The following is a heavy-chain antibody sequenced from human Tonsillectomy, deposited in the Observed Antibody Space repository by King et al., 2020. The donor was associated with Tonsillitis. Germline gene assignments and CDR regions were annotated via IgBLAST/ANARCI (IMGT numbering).Heavy chain of an antibody. Sequence: VQLVESGGGVVQPERSLRLSCAASGFSFSSYGMHWVRLAPGKGLELVAVIWYDGSNKYYADSVKGRFTISRDNSKNTLYLQMNSLSPEDTALYYCAREGDCTTTVCYTSAYFLHWGQGTQVTVSS. D-gene: IGHD2-2*02. J-gene: IGHJ1*01. CDR2: IWYDGSNK. CDR3: AREGDCTTTVCYTSAYFLH. V-gene: IGHV3-33*08. CDR1: GFSFSSYG.